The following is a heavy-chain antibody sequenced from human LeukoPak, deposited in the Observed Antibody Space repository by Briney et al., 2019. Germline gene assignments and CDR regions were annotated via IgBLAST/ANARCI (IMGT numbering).Heavy chain of an antibody. CDR2: ISTYNGNT. V-gene: IGHV1-18*01. CDR1: GYTFTSYG. J-gene: IGHJ3*02. D-gene: IGHD2-21*02. CDR3: ARDQEVVVTAILNAFDI. Sequence: ASVKVSCKASGYTFTSYGISWVRQAPGQGLEWMGWISTYNGNTNYAHKLQGRVTMTTDTSTSTAYMELRSLRSDDTAVYYCARDQEVVVTAILNAFDIWGQGTMVTVTS.